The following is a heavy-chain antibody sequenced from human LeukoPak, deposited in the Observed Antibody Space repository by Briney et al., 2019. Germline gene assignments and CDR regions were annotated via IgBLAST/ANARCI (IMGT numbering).Heavy chain of an antibody. CDR3: ARDYSGYEIDY. Sequence: PGRSLRLSCAASGFTFGSYAMHWVRQAPGEGLEWVAVILFDGTTKRYADSVKGRFTISRHNSRNTLSLQMDSLRVEDTAVYYCARDYSGYEIDYWGQGTLVTVSS. J-gene: IGHJ4*02. D-gene: IGHD5-12*01. CDR1: GFTFGSYA. CDR2: ILFDGTTK. V-gene: IGHV3-30-3*01.